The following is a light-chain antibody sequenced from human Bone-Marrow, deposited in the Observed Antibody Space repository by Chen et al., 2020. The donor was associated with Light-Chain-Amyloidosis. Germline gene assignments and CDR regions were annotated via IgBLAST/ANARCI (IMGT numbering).Light chain of an antibody. V-gene: IGLV2-18*02. J-gene: IGLJ2*01. CDR1: SSDVGSYHR. CDR3: SSYTRTTALI. CDR2: EVT. Sequence: QSALTQPPSVSGSPGQSVTISCTGTSSDVGSYHRVSWYQQSPGTAPKLMIYEVTKRPSGVPDRFSGSQSGITASLTNSGLQAEDEADYDCSSYTRTTALIFGGGTKLTVL.